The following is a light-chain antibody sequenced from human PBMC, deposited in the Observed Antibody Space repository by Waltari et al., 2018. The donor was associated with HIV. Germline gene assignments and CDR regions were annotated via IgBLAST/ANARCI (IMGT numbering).Light chain of an antibody. CDR1: SSDVGCYDC. J-gene: IGLJ2*01. Sequence: QSALTQPASVSGSPGQSITISCTGASSDVGCYDCISWYQQNPGKAPRLIIYEVTNRPSWVSSRFFGSKSANTASLTIAGLQADDEADYYCSYTGTNSLHFGGGTKVTVL. CDR3: SYTGTNSLH. V-gene: IGLV2-14*01. CDR2: EVT.